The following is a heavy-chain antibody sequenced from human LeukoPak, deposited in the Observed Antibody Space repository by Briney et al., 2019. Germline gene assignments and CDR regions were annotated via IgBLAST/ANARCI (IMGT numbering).Heavy chain of an antibody. Sequence: GGSLRLSCAASGFTFSSYWMSWVRQAPGKGLEWVANIKQDGSEKYYVDSVKGRFTISRDNAKNSLYLQMKSLRTEDTAMYYCARGPTRANSSDYWGQGTLVTVSS. D-gene: IGHD2/OR15-2a*01. V-gene: IGHV3-7*01. CDR1: GFTFSSYW. CDR2: IKQDGSEK. J-gene: IGHJ4*02. CDR3: ARGPTRANSSDY.